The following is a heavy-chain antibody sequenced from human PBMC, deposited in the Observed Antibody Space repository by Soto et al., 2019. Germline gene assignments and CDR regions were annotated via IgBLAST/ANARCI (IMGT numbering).Heavy chain of an antibody. CDR2: ISGSGGST. Sequence: PGGSLRLSCAASGFTFSSFAMSWVRQAPGKGLEWVSAISGSGGSTYYADSVKGRFTISRDNSKNTLYLQMNSLRAEDTAVYYCAKDRVGYYDSSGYYLYYYYGMDVWGQGTTVTVS. D-gene: IGHD3-22*01. J-gene: IGHJ6*02. CDR3: AKDRVGYYDSSGYYLYYYYGMDV. CDR1: GFTFSSFA. V-gene: IGHV3-23*01.